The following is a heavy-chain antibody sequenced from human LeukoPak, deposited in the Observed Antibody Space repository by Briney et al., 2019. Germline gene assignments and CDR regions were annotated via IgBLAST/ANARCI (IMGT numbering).Heavy chain of an antibody. Sequence: SETLSLTCTVSGGSISSYFWNWIRQSPGKGLEWIGYISYSGSTNYNPSLKSRVTISMGTSKKQFSLKLTSVTAADTAVYHCARAIADTATNIYYYYYMDVWGKGTTVTVSS. CDR1: GGSISSYF. J-gene: IGHJ6*03. CDR2: ISYSGST. D-gene: IGHD5-18*01. V-gene: IGHV4-59*01. CDR3: ARAIADTATNIYYYYYMDV.